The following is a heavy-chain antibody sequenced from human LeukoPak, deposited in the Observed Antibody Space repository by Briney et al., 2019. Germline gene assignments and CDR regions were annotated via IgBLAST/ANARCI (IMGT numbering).Heavy chain of an antibody. CDR2: ISSSSSTI. CDR3: ARDGAARGSGSFGD. Sequence: SGGSLRLSCAASGLTISSYSMNWVRQAPGKGLQWVSYISSSSSTIYYADSVKGRFTISRDNAKNSLYLQVNSLRVDDTAIYYCARDGAARGSGSFGDWGQGTRLTVSS. D-gene: IGHD3-10*01. CDR1: GLTISSYS. J-gene: IGHJ4*02. V-gene: IGHV3-48*01.